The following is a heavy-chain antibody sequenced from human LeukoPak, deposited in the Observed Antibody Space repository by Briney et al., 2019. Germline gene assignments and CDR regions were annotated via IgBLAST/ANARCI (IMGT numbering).Heavy chain of an antibody. J-gene: IGHJ2*01. D-gene: IGHD5-24*01. CDR3: ARQLRDGYNYGPFDL. V-gene: IGHV4-59*08. Sequence: SETLSLTCTVSGGSISSYYWSWIRQPPGKGLEWIGYIYYSGSTNYNPSLKSRVTISVDTSKNQFSLKLSSVTAADTAVYYCARQLRDGYNYGPFDLWGRGTLVTVSS. CDR2: IYYSGST. CDR1: GGSISSYY.